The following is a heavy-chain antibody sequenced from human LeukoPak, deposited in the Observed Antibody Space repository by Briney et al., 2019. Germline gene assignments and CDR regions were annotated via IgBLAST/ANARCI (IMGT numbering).Heavy chain of an antibody. V-gene: IGHV1-69*04. CDR1: GGTFSSSA. Sequence: SVKVSCKASGGTFSSSAITWVRQAPGQGLEWMGRIIPILGIANYAQKFQGRVTITADKSTSTAYMELSSLRSEDTAVYYCARRVVPAANFDYWGQGTLVTVSS. D-gene: IGHD2-2*01. CDR3: ARRVVPAANFDY. J-gene: IGHJ4*02. CDR2: IIPILGIA.